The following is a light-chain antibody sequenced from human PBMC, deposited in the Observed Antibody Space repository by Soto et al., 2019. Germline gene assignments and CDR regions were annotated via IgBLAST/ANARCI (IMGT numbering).Light chain of an antibody. V-gene: IGKV3-20*01. CDR2: GAS. Sequence: EIVLTQSPATLSLSPGERASLSCRASQSVTSDLAWYQQKPGQAPRLLIYGASRRATGIPARFSGSGSGTEFTLTISRLEPEDFAVYYCQQYGSSGTFGQGTKVDIK. CDR3: QQYGSSGT. J-gene: IGKJ1*01. CDR1: QSVTSD.